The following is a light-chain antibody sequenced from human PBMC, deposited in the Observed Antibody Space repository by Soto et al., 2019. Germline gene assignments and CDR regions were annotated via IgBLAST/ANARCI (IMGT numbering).Light chain of an antibody. Sequence: QSALTQPASVSGSPGRSITISFTGTSSDVGGSGLVSWYQFHPGKAPKLLIFEGFKRPSGVSNRFSGSKSGSTASLTISGLQAEDEADYYCCSYAGRSTWDVVFGGGTKLTVL. J-gene: IGLJ2*01. CDR1: SSDVGGSGL. CDR3: CSYAGRSTWDVV. V-gene: IGLV2-23*01. CDR2: EGF.